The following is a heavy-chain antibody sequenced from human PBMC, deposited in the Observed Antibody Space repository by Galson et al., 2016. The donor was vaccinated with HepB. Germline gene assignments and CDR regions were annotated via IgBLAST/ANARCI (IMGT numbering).Heavy chain of an antibody. J-gene: IGHJ4*02. CDR1: EFTFSDYS. D-gene: IGHD6-19*01. Sequence: SLRLSCAASEFTFSDYSMNWVRQAPGKGLEWISYISRSGTTIFYADPVRGRFTISRDNAKKSLYLQMHDLGDEDTAVYYCARESLDGSGWCNFDYWGQGTLVTVSS. CDR3: ARESLDGSGWCNFDY. V-gene: IGHV3-48*02. CDR2: ISRSGTTI.